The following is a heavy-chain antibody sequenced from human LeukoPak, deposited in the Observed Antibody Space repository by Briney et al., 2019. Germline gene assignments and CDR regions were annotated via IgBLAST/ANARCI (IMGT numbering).Heavy chain of an antibody. D-gene: IGHD4-17*01. CDR1: GFTFSSYW. Sequence: GGSLRLSCAASGFTFSSYWMSWVRQAPGKGLEWVANIKQDGSEKYYVDSVKGRFTISRDNAKNSLYLQMNSLRAEDTAVYYCAKLYYGDYVAAFDIWGQGTMVTVSS. J-gene: IGHJ3*02. V-gene: IGHV3-7*03. CDR3: AKLYYGDYVAAFDI. CDR2: IKQDGSEK.